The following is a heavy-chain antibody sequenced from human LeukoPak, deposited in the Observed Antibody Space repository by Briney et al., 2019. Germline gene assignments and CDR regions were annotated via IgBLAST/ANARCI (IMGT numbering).Heavy chain of an antibody. Sequence: GGSLRLSCATSGFTFSKYDMHWVRQATGKGLEWVSAIGTVDDTYSPGSVKGRFTISRDNSKNMVYLQMDSLRVEDTAVYYCARGWKPFMVTAIPGTFWGQGTLVAVSS. V-gene: IGHV3-13*01. CDR2: IGTVDDT. D-gene: IGHD2-21*02. CDR3: ARGWKPFMVTAIPGTF. J-gene: IGHJ4*02. CDR1: GFTFSKYD.